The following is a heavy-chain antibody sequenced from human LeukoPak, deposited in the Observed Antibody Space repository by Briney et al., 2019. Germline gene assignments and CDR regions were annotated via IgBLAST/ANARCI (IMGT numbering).Heavy chain of an antibody. J-gene: IGHJ4*02. CDR2: ISSSSSYI. D-gene: IGHD1-26*01. CDR1: GFTFSSYS. Sequence: GGSLRLSCAASGFTFSSYSMNWVRQAPGKGLEWVSSISSSSSYIYYADSVKGRFTISRDNAKNSLYLQMNSLRAEDTAVYYCARDPGGIPTAPDYWGQGTLVTVSS. V-gene: IGHV3-21*04. CDR3: ARDPGGIPTAPDY.